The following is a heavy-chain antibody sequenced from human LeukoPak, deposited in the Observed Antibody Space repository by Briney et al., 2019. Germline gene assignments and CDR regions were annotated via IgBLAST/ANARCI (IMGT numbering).Heavy chain of an antibody. CDR2: INHSGST. CDR1: GGSFSGYY. J-gene: IGHJ4*02. D-gene: IGHD3-16*02. CDR3: ARGEFRNDYVWGSYRYTLDFGY. Sequence: PSETLSLTCAVYGGSFSGYYWSWIRQPPGKGLEWIGEINHSGSTNYNPSLKSRVTISVDTSKNQFSLKLSSVTAADTAVYYCARGEFRNDYVWGSYRYTLDFGYWGQGTLVTVSS. V-gene: IGHV4-34*01.